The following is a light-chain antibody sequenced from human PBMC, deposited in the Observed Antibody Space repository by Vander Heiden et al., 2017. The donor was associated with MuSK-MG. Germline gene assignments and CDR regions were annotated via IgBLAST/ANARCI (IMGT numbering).Light chain of an antibody. J-gene: IGKJ1*01. CDR1: QDIGSY. CDR2: AAS. Sequence: DIQMTQSPSSLSASVGDRVTITCRASQDIGSYLHWYQQRPGKAPKLLIYAASRLQSGVPSRFSGSGSGTDFTLTISRRQPEDFATYCCQQRDHTPRAFGQGTKVE. V-gene: IGKV1-39*01. CDR3: QQRDHTPRA.